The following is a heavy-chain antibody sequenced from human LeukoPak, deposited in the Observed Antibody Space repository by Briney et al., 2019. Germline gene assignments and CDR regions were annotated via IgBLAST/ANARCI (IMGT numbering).Heavy chain of an antibody. CDR2: IKQDESEK. CDR3: ARDDCSSISCYHNWFDP. Sequence: GGSLRLSCAPSGFTLSSYWMIWVRQAPGKGLEWVANIKQDESEKYYVDSVKGRFTISRDNAKNSLYLQMNSLRAEDTAVCYCARDDCSSISCYHNWFDPWGQGTLVTVCS. J-gene: IGHJ5*02. CDR1: GFTLSSYW. D-gene: IGHD2-2*01. V-gene: IGHV3-7*01.